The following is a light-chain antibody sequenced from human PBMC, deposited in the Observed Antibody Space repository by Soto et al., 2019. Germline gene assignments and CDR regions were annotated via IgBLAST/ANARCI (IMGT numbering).Light chain of an antibody. CDR1: QSISSY. V-gene: IGKV3-11*01. CDR3: QQRSNCPLT. Sequence: EIVLTQSPATLSLSPGERATLSCRASQSISSYLAWYQHKPGQAPRLLIHDASNRATGIPARFSGSGSGTDFTLTISSLEPEDFAVYYCQQRSNCPLTVGGGTKVEIK. J-gene: IGKJ4*01. CDR2: DAS.